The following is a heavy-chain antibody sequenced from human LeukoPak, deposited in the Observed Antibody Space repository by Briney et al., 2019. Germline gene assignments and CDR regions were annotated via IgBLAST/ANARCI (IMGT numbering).Heavy chain of an antibody. D-gene: IGHD6-13*01. CDR2: IYYSGST. Sequence: SETLSLTCTVSGGSIGSGGYYWGWIRQPPGKGLGWIGNIYYSGSTYYNPSLKSRVTISVDTSQNQFSLNLTSVTAADTAVYYCARQAYRSSGSDYWGQGTLVTVSS. J-gene: IGHJ4*02. V-gene: IGHV4-39*01. CDR3: ARQAYRSSGSDY. CDR1: GGSIGSGGYY.